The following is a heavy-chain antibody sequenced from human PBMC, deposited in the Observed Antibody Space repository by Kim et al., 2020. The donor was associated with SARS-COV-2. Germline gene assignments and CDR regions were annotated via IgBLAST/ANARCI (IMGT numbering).Heavy chain of an antibody. J-gene: IGHJ5*02. CDR1: GFPFSNFE. CDR3: AIEWGGDTAPPFAS. V-gene: IGHV3-48*03. D-gene: IGHD4-17*01. Sequence: GGSLRLSCAASGFPFSNFEMNWVRQAPGKGLEWISYISTASTTIYYAESVKGRFTISRDDAKNSLFLQMNSLRAEDTATYYCAIEWGGDTAPPFASWGEGSLVTVSS. CDR2: ISTASTTI.